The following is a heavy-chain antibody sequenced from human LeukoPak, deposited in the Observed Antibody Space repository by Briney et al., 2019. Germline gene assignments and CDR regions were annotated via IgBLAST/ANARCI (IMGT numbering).Heavy chain of an antibody. V-gene: IGHV3-30*19. CDR2: IWYDGSNK. J-gene: IGHJ4*02. CDR3: ARDDKYYYDSSGYPGTTDY. D-gene: IGHD3-22*01. Sequence: PGGSLRLSCAASGFTFSSYGMHWVRQAPGKGLEWVAVIWYDGSNKYYADSVKGRFTISRDNSKNTLYLQMNSLRAEDTAVYYCARDDKYYYDSSGYPGTTDYWGQGTLVTVSS. CDR1: GFTFSSYG.